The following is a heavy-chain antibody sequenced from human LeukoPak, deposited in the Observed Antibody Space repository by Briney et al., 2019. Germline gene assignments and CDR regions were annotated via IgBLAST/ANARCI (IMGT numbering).Heavy chain of an antibody. CDR1: GDTFTTYA. J-gene: IGHJ4*02. D-gene: IGHD3-10*01. Sequence: ASVKVSCKASGDTFTTYAIIWVRQAPGQGLEWMGGIIPMFATPNYAQRLRGRVTITADKSTTTAYMELSSLRSEDTAVYYCARGIRKTSGSYYFGRSDYWGQGTLVTVSS. CDR3: ARGIRKTSGSYYFGRSDY. CDR2: IIPMFATP. V-gene: IGHV1-69*06.